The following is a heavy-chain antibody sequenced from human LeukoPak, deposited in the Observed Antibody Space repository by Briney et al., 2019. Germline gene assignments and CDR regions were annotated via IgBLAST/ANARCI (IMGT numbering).Heavy chain of an antibody. CDR1: GASINSNIYY. V-gene: IGHV4-39*01. Sequence: KPSETLSLTCSVSGASINSNIYYWGWIRQPPGKGLEWIASIYDSVNTYYNPSLKSRVTISVDTSKNQFSLKVNSVTAADTAVYFCVRRPSGRALDYWGQGALVTVSS. J-gene: IGHJ4*02. CDR3: VRRPSGRALDY. CDR2: IYDSVNT. D-gene: IGHD2-15*01.